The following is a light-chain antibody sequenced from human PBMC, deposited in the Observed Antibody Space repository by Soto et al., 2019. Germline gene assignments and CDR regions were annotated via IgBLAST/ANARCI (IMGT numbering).Light chain of an antibody. J-gene: IGKJ1*01. V-gene: IGKV1-5*03. CDR3: QQYNSYPWT. Sequence: DIQMTQSPSTLSASVGDRVTVTCRARQSISGYLAWYQQKPGQAPNLLIYKAFSLESGVPARFSGSGSGTEFTLTISSLQPDDFATYYCQQYNSYPWTFGQGTKVEIK. CDR1: QSISGY. CDR2: KAF.